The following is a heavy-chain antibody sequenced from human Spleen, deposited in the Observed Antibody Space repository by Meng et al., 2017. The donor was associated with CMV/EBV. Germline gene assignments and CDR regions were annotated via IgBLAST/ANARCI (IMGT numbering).Heavy chain of an antibody. J-gene: IGHJ4*02. CDR3: ARVAAAGPIDY. Sequence: ASVKVSCKASGYTFTAYYMHWVRQAPGQGLEWMGWINPNSGGPNYARKFQGRVTLTRDTSIITAYMALSRLRSDYTAVYYCARVAAAGPIDYWGQGTLVTVSS. CDR1: GYTFTAYY. V-gene: IGHV1-2*02. D-gene: IGHD6-13*01. CDR2: INPNSGGP.